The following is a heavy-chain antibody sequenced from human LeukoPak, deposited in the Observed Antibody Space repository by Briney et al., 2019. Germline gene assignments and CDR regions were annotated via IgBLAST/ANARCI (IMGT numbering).Heavy chain of an antibody. CDR1: GYTFTSHG. J-gene: IGHJ4*02. CDR2: ISAYNGNT. CDR3: ARYNWNLGYDY. V-gene: IGHV1-18*01. D-gene: IGHD1-20*01. Sequence: ASVKVSCKASGYTFTSHGISWVRQAPGQGLEWMGWISAYNGNTNYARKLQGRVTMTTDTSTSTAYMELRSLRSDDTAVYYCARYNWNLGYDYWGQGTLVTVSS.